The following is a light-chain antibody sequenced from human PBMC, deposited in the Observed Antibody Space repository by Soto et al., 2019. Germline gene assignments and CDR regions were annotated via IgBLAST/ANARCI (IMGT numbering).Light chain of an antibody. CDR3: QQYNNWPPLT. CDR1: HGVSSN. CDR2: GAS. J-gene: IGKJ4*02. Sequence: ETVMPQSPALLSASLGERATLSCRASHGVSSNLAWYQHKPGQAPRLRIYGASTRATGIPARFSGSGSGTEFTLTISSLQSEDFALYYCQQYNNWPPLTFGGGTKVVIK. V-gene: IGKV3D-15*01.